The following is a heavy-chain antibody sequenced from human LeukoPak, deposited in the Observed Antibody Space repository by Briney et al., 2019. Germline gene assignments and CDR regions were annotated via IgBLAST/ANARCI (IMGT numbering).Heavy chain of an antibody. J-gene: IGHJ4*02. CDR2: ISSSSSTI. V-gene: IGHV3-48*01. D-gene: IGHD5-18*01. CDR1: GFTFSSYS. Sequence: GGSLRLSCVASGFTFSSYSMNWVRQAPGKGLEWVSYISSSSSTIYYADSVKGRFTISRDNAKNSLYLQMNSLRAEDTAVYYCARHTAMAVLDYWGQGTLVTVSS. CDR3: ARHTAMAVLDY.